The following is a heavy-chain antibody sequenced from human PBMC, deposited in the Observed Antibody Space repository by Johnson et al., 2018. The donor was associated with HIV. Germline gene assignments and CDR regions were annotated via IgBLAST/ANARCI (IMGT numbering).Heavy chain of an antibody. Sequence: QEKLVESGGGVVQPGRSLRLSCAASGFTFSSYAMHWVRQAPGKGLEWVAVISYDGSNKYFADSVKGRFTISRDNSKNTLYLQMNSLRAEDTAVYYCAKGVGDSSGYYYGENAFDIWGQGTMVIVSS. CDR2: ISYDGSNK. CDR3: AKGVGDSSGYYYGENAFDI. V-gene: IGHV3-30*04. D-gene: IGHD3-22*01. J-gene: IGHJ3*02. CDR1: GFTFSSYA.